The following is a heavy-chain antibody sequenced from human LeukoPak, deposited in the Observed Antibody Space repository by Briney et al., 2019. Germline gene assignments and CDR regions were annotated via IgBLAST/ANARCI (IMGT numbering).Heavy chain of an antibody. CDR1: GFTFSSYS. D-gene: IGHD6-25*01. CDR3: AKRAAGVFDY. V-gene: IGHV3-23*01. CDR2: ISGIGGST. J-gene: IGHJ4*02. Sequence: GGSLRLSCAASGFTFSSYSMNWVRQAPGKGLEWVSAISGIGGSTYYADSVKGRFTISRDNSKNTLYLQMNILRAEDTAVYYCAKRAAGVFDYWGQGTLVTVSS.